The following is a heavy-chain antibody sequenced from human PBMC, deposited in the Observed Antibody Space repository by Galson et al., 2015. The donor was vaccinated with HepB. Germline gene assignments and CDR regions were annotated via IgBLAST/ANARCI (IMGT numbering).Heavy chain of an antibody. CDR1: GFTFSSYR. CDR3: VRDSIRNSLFDN. CDR2: IDEDGSDT. Sequence: SLRLSCAASGFTFSSYRMQWVRQAPGKGLEWVSVIDEDGSDTIYADSVKGRFTISRANAKNTVYLQMNSLRGDDTAVYYCVRDSIRNSLFDNWGRGALVTVSS. V-gene: IGHV3-74*01. J-gene: IGHJ4*02.